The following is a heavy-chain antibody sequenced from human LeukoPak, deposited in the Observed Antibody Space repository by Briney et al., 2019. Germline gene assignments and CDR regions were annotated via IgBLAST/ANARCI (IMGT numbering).Heavy chain of an antibody. CDR2: FDPEDGET. CDR3: ATGNSASGSYYREYYYYGMDV. Sequence: ASVKVSCKVSGYTLTELSMHWVRQAPGKGLEWMGGFDPEDGETIYAQKFQGRVTMTEDTSTDTAYMELSSLGSGDTAVYYCATGNSASGSYYREYYYYGMDVWGQGTTVTVSS. CDR1: GYTLTELS. V-gene: IGHV1-24*01. J-gene: IGHJ6*02. D-gene: IGHD1-26*01.